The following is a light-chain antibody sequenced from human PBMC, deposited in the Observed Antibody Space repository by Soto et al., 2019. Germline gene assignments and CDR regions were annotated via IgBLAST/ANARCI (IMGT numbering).Light chain of an antibody. V-gene: IGKV3-15*01. CDR2: GAF. CDR3: QQRSNWRALT. Sequence: EIVMTQSPATLSVSPGERATLSCRASQSVNSNLAWYQLKPGQAPRLLIHGAFTRATGIPARFSGSGFGTEFTLTISSLQSGDFAVYYCQQRSNWRALTFGGGTKVEIK. J-gene: IGKJ4*01. CDR1: QSVNSN.